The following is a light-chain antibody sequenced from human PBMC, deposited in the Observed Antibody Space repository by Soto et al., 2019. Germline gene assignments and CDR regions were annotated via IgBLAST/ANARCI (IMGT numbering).Light chain of an antibody. Sequence: QSVLTQPLSASGTPGQRVTISCSGSSSNIGSNYVYWYQQLPGTAPKLLIYRNNQRPSGVPDRFSGSKSGTSASLAISGLRSEDEAGYYCAAWDDSLSGYVFGTGTKLTVL. V-gene: IGLV1-47*01. CDR2: RNN. J-gene: IGLJ1*01. CDR3: AAWDDSLSGYV. CDR1: SSNIGSNY.